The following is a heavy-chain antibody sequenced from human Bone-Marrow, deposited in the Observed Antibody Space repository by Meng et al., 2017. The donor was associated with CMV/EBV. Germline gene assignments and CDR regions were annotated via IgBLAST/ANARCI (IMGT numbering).Heavy chain of an antibody. D-gene: IGHD3-10*01. Sequence: VQRWQAWVGVKKRVASEKVSSQPSGYTFTSYAMHWVRQAPGQRLEWMGWSNAGNGNTKYSQEFQGRVTITTDTSTSTAYMELRSLRSDDTAVYYCARAVGSGSYGWFDPWGQGTLVTVSS. CDR1: GYTFTSYA. V-gene: IGHV1-3*02. J-gene: IGHJ5*02. CDR2: SNAGNGNT. CDR3: ARAVGSGSYGWFDP.